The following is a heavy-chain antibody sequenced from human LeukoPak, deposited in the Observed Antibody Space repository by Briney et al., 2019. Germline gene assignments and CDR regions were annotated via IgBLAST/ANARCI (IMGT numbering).Heavy chain of an antibody. CDR2: IYYSGST. J-gene: IGHJ4*02. D-gene: IGHD3-3*01. Sequence: SETLSLTCTVSGGSMSSGGYYWSWIRQHPGKDLGWIGYIYYSGSTYYNPSLKSRVTISVDTSKNQFSLKLSSVTAADTAVYYCARERSGYPYYFDYWGQGALVTVSS. V-gene: IGHV4-31*03. CDR3: ARERSGYPYYFDY. CDR1: GGSMSSGGYY.